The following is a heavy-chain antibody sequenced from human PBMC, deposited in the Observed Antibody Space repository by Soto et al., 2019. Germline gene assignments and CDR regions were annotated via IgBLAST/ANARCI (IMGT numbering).Heavy chain of an antibody. CDR3: ARGTYDFWSGYSFY. Sequence: GGSLRLSCAASGFTFSSYAMHWVRQAPGKGLEYVSAISSNGASTYYANSVKGRFTISRDNSKNTLYLQMGSLRAEDMAVYYCARGTYDFWSGYSFYWGQGTLVTVSS. CDR1: GFTFSSYA. J-gene: IGHJ4*02. D-gene: IGHD3-3*01. V-gene: IGHV3-64*01. CDR2: ISSNGAST.